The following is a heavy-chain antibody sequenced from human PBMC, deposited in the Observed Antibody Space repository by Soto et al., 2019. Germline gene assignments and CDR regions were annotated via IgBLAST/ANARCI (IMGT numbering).Heavy chain of an antibody. D-gene: IGHD7-27*01. CDR1: GGTFNIYN. V-gene: IGHV1-69*01. Sequence: QVQLVQSGAEVKKPGSSVKVSCKASGGTFNIYNINWVRQAPGQGLEWMGGILPIFGTTNYAQRFQGRLTIIADDSTSTAYMELSSLRSEDTAVYYCARDETGDSHYYYYGMDVWGQGTTVTVTS. CDR2: ILPIFGTT. J-gene: IGHJ6*02. CDR3: ARDETGDSHYYYYGMDV.